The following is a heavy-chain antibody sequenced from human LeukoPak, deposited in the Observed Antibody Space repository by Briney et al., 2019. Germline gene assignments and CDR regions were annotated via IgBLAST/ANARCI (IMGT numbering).Heavy chain of an antibody. CDR1: GFTFNNYA. CDR2: MSGSLTTT. Sequence: GGSLRLSCAASGFTFNNYAMNWVRQAPGKGLEWVSAMSGSLTTTYYADSVKGRFTISRDNIKNTLYLQMNSLRAEDTAVYYCAKDYEPLVGVHRWGDWFDPWGQGTLVTVSS. V-gene: IGHV3-23*01. J-gene: IGHJ5*02. CDR3: AKDYEPLVGVHRWGDWFDP. D-gene: IGHD1-26*01.